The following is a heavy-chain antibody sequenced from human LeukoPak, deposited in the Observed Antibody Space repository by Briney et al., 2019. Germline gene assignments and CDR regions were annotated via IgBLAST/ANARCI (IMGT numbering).Heavy chain of an antibody. CDR3: ASFVAVSASANY. CDR1: VGSISSSTYY. J-gene: IGHJ4*02. CDR2: IYYYGNT. D-gene: IGHD2-21*02. V-gene: IGHV4-39*01. Sequence: SETLSLTCTVSVGSISSSTYYWGWIRQPPGKGLEWIGSIYYYGNTYYNPSLTSRVTIYVDTSKNQFSLKLSSVTAADTAVYYCASFVAVSASANYWGQGTLVTVSS.